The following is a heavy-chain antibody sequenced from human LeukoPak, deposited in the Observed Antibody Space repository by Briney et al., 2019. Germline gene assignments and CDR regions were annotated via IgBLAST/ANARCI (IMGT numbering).Heavy chain of an antibody. CDR1: GFTFSSYE. Sequence: PGGSLRLSCAASGFTFSSYEMNWVRQAPGKGLEWVSYISSSGSTIYYADSVKGRFTISRDYSKTTVSLQMNSLRAEDTAVYYCAKYYDHVWGTYRHFDSWGQGTLVTVSS. CDR2: ISSSGSTI. CDR3: AKYYDHVWGTYRHFDS. D-gene: IGHD3-16*02. J-gene: IGHJ4*02. V-gene: IGHV3-48*03.